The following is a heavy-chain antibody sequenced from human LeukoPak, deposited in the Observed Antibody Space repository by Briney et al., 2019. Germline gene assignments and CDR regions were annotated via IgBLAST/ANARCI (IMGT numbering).Heavy chain of an antibody. D-gene: IGHD6-19*01. CDR2: IYYSGST. V-gene: IGHV4-59*01. CDR3: ARDLRYSSGWSLFDP. CDR1: GGSISSYY. J-gene: IGHJ5*02. Sequence: SETLSLTCTVSGGSISSYYWSWIRQPPGKRLEWIGYIYYSGSTNYSPSLKSRVTISVDTSKNQFSLKLSSVTAAGTAVYYCARDLRYSSGWSLFDPWGQGTLVTVSS.